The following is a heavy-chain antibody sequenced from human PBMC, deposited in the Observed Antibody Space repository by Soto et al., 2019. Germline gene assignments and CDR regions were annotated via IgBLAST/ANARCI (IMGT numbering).Heavy chain of an antibody. CDR1: GYTFTSYY. Sequence: ASVKVSCKASGYTFTSYYMHWVRQAPGQGLEWMGIINPSGGSTSYAQKFQGRVTMTRDTSTSTVYMELSSLRSEDTAVYYCARDWVVRGLLWFGESAGYGMDVWGQGTTVPVSS. V-gene: IGHV1-46*01. CDR3: ARDWVVRGLLWFGESAGYGMDV. CDR2: INPSGGST. D-gene: IGHD3-10*01. J-gene: IGHJ6*02.